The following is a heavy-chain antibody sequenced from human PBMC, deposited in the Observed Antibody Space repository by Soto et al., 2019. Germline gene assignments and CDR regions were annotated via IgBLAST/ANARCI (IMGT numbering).Heavy chain of an antibody. Sequence: SETLSLTCAVSGGSISSSNWWSWVRQPPGKGLEWIGEIYHSGSTNYNPSLKSRVTISVDKSKNQFSLKLSSVTAADTAVYYCVRWELGYCISTSCYAPYYYYGMDVWGQGTTVTVSS. J-gene: IGHJ6*02. D-gene: IGHD2-2*01. CDR3: VRWELGYCISTSCYAPYYYYGMDV. CDR1: GGSISSSNW. V-gene: IGHV4-4*02. CDR2: IYHSGST.